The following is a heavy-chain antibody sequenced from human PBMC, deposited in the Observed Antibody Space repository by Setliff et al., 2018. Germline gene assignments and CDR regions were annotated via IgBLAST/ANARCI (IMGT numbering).Heavy chain of an antibody. D-gene: IGHD3-22*01. CDR1: GYTFTNYG. V-gene: IGHV1-18*01. Sequence: GASVKVSCKASGYTFTNYGISWVRRAPGQGLEWMGWISAYNDNTNYAQKVQGRVTMTTDTSTSTAYMELRSLTSDDTAVYYCAREGRRYYDSSGYYYDPYYYYYMDVWGKGTTVTVSS. CDR2: ISAYNDNT. CDR3: AREGRRYYDSSGYYYDPYYYYYMDV. J-gene: IGHJ6*03.